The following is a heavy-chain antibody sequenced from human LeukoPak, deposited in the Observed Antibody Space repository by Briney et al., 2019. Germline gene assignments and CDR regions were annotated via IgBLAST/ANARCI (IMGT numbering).Heavy chain of an antibody. V-gene: IGHV3-66*02. J-gene: IGHJ4*02. CDR1: GFTVSSSY. D-gene: IGHD3-3*01. CDR3: ARVLRGY. CDR2: LYSGGST. Sequence: PGGSLRLSCAASGFTVSSSYMSWVRQAPGKDLEWVSSLYSGGSTYYADSVKGRFTISGDNSKNTLYLQMNSLRTEDTAIYYCARVLRGYWGQGTLVTVSS.